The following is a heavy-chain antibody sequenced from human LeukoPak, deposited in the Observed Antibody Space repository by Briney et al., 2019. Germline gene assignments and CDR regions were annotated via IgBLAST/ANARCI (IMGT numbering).Heavy chain of an antibody. Sequence: GGSLRLSCAASRFTFSNYWMSWVRQAPGKGLEWVSAISGSGGSTYYADSVKGRFTISRDNSKNTLYLQMNSLRAEDTAVYYCAKDIVRLWYWGQGTLVTVSS. CDR2: ISGSGGST. CDR1: RFTFSNYW. V-gene: IGHV3-23*01. J-gene: IGHJ4*02. CDR3: AKDIVRLWY. D-gene: IGHD3-16*02.